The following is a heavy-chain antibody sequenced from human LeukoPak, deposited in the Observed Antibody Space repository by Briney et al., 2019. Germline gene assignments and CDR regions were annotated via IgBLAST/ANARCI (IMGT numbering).Heavy chain of an antibody. Sequence: GGSLRLSCAASGFTFSDYEMNWVRQAPGKGLEWVSYISSSGGIIYYADSVKGRFTISRDNAKNSLYLQMNSLRAEDTAVYYCARDDSGSYAGAFDIWGQGTMVTVSS. CDR3: ARDDSGSYAGAFDI. V-gene: IGHV3-48*03. D-gene: IGHD1-26*01. J-gene: IGHJ3*02. CDR1: GFTFSDYE. CDR2: ISSSGGII.